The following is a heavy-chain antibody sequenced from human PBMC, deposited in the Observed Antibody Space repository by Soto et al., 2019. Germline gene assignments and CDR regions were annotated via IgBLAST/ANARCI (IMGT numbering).Heavy chain of an antibody. CDR3: AKERRGADYDILTCYGMDV. J-gene: IGHJ6*02. CDR2: ISGSVGST. CDR1: GFTFSSYA. D-gene: IGHD3-9*01. V-gene: IGHV3-23*01. Sequence: GGSLRLFCAASGFTFSSYAMSWVRQAPGKGLEWVSAISGSVGSTYYANSLKCRFTISRDNSKNTLYLQMNSLRGEDTGVYYCAKERRGADYDILTCYGMDVWGQGTTVT.